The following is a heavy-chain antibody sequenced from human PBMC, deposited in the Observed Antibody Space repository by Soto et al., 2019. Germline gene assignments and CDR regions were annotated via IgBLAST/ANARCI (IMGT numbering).Heavy chain of an antibody. D-gene: IGHD3-3*01. CDR1: GGSISSYY. Sequence: SETLSLTCTVSGGSISSYYWSWIRQPPGKGLEWIGYIYYSGSNNYNPSLKSRVTISVDTSKNQLSLKPSSVTAADTAVYYCARFPHDFWGGPTGMVGNYWGQGTLVTVSS. J-gene: IGHJ4*02. CDR2: IYYSGSN. V-gene: IGHV4-59*01. CDR3: ARFPHDFWGGPTGMVGNY.